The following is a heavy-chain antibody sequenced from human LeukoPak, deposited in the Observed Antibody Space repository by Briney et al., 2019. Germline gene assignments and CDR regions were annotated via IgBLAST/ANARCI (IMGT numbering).Heavy chain of an antibody. CDR1: GFTVSSNY. CDR3: ARALEPSIAVIDY. D-gene: IGHD6-19*01. V-gene: IGHV3-21*01. J-gene: IGHJ4*02. Sequence: PGGSLRLSCAASGFTVSSNYMSWVRQTPGKGLDWVSSISGSSTYIYYADSVKGRFTISRDNAKNSLYLQMNSLRAEDTAVYYCARALEPSIAVIDYWGQGTLVTVSS. CDR2: ISGSSTYI.